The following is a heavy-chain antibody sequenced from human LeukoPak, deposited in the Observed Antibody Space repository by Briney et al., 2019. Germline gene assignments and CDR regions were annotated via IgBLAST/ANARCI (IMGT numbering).Heavy chain of an antibody. V-gene: IGHV3-53*01. CDR3: ARDSSGWYLDAFDI. Sequence: QPGGSLRLSCAASGFTVSSNYMSWVRQAPGKGLEWVSVIYSGGSTYYADSVKGRFTISRDNSKNTLYLKMNSLRAEDTAVYYCARDSSGWYLDAFDIWGQGTMVTVSS. CDR2: IYSGGST. J-gene: IGHJ3*02. D-gene: IGHD6-19*01. CDR1: GFTVSSNY.